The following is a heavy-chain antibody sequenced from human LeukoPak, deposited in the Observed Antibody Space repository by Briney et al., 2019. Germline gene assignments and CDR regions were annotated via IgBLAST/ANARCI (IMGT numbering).Heavy chain of an antibody. CDR3: ARRNSVTQGLDN. V-gene: IGHV3-72*01. CDR1: GFTFVDHY. CDR2: IRNKANSYTT. J-gene: IGHJ4*02. D-gene: IGHD5/OR15-5a*01. Sequence: GGSLRLSCAASGFTFVDHYMDWVRQAPGKGLEWIGRIRNKANSYTTEYAASVKGRFTVSRDDSKNSLFLQMNSLESEDTAVYYCARRNSVTQGLDNWGQGTLVTVSS.